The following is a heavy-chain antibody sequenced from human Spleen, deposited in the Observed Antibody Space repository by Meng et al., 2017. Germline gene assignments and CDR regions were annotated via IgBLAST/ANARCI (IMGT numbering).Heavy chain of an antibody. D-gene: IGHD6-19*01. CDR1: GYTFSSYG. Sequence: QVQLVQSGAEVKKPGASVKVSCKASGYTFSSYGFTWVRQAPGQGLEWMGWINAYNGKTNYTQKLQGRVTMTTDTSTSTAYMDLRSLRSDDTAVYYCARDPSNSSGRYAYFDYWGQGTLVTVSS. J-gene: IGHJ4*02. CDR2: INAYNGKT. CDR3: ARDPSNSSGRYAYFDY. V-gene: IGHV1-18*01.